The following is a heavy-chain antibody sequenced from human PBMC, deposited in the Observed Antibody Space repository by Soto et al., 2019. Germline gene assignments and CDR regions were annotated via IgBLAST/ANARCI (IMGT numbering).Heavy chain of an antibody. CDR3: ASSSGNHYGVGTNAYFDY. Sequence: QVQLVQSGAEVKKPGSSVKVSCKTSGGTFSTYSIVWVRQAPGEGLEWMGGIIPIFGTANYAQKFQDRVTITADKSTNTAFMELSSLKSEDTAMYYCASSSGNHYGVGTNAYFDYWGQGTLVTVSS. D-gene: IGHD1-26*01. V-gene: IGHV1-69*06. CDR2: IIPIFGTA. CDR1: GGTFSTYS. J-gene: IGHJ4*02.